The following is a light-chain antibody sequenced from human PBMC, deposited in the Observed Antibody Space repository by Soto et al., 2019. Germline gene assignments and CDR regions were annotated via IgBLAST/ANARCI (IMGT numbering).Light chain of an antibody. CDR3: QQYGSSPT. J-gene: IGKJ4*01. CDR1: QSVGSSY. CDR2: GAS. V-gene: IGKV3-20*01. Sequence: EIVLTQSPGTLSLSPGERATLSCRASQSVGSSYLAWYQQKPGQAPRLLIYGASSRATGIPDRFSGSGSGTAFPLTISRLEPEGCAVYYCQQYGSSPTFGGGTKVEIK.